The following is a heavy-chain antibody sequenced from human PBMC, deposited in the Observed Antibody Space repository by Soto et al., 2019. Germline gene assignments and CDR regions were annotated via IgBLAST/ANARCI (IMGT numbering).Heavy chain of an antibody. CDR2: IYYSGST. D-gene: IGHD4-17*01. J-gene: IGHJ4*02. Sequence: SETLSLTCTVSGGSISSSSYYWGWIRQPPGKGLEWIGSIYYSGSTYYNPSLKSRVTISVDTSKNQFSLKLSSVTAADTAVYYCATLYGDYVSYWGQGTLVTVSS. CDR1: GGSISSSSYY. CDR3: ATLYGDYVSY. V-gene: IGHV4-39*01.